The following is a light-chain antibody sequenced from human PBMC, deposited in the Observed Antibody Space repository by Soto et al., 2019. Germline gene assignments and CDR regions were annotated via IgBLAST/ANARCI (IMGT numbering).Light chain of an antibody. Sequence: EIVLTQSPATLSLSPGKRATLSCRASQRVSSTYLAWYQQKPGQAPRLLIYASSSRATGVPDRFSGSGSGTDFTLTISRLEPADFAVYYCQQYSTFWSFGQGTKVDIK. V-gene: IGKV3-20*01. CDR1: QRVSSTY. CDR3: QQYSTFWS. CDR2: ASS. J-gene: IGKJ1*01.